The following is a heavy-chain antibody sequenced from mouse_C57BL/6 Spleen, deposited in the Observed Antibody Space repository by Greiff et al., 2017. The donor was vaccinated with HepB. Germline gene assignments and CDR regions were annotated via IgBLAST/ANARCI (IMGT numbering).Heavy chain of an antibody. V-gene: IGHV1-64*01. CDR1: GYTFTSYW. CDR3: ARKLYDYDGFAY. D-gene: IGHD2-4*01. CDR2: IHPNSGST. Sequence: VQLQQPGAELVKPGASVKLSCKASGYTFTSYWMHWVKQRPGQGLEWIGMIHPNSGSTNYNEKFKSKATLTVDKSSSTAYMQLSSLTSEDSAVYYCARKLYDYDGFAYWGQGTLVTVSA. J-gene: IGHJ3*01.